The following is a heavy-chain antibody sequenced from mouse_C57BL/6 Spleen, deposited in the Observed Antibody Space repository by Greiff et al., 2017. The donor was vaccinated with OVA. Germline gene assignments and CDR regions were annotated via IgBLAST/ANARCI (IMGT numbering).Heavy chain of an antibody. CDR2: IWGVGST. Sequence: VQLQQSGPGLVAPSQRLSITCTVSGFSLTSYGVDWVRQSPGKGLEWLGVIWGVGSTNYNSALKSRLNISKDNSKSQVFLKMNSLQTDDTAMYYCASGDYGSPFAYWGQGTLVTVSA. V-gene: IGHV2-6*01. J-gene: IGHJ3*01. D-gene: IGHD1-1*01. CDR1: GFSLTSYG. CDR3: ASGDYGSPFAY.